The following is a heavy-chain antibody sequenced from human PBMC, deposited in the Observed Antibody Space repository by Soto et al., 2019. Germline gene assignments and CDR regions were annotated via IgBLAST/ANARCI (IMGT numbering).Heavy chain of an antibody. D-gene: IGHD3-10*01. Sequence: QVQLVQSGAEVKKPGASVKVSCKASGYTFTSYGISWVRQAPGQGLEWMGWINVYNGNTNSAQKLQGRVTMTTDTSTSTAYLDMRSLGSDDTAVYFCARDTGRGEYDYWGQGTLVTVSS. V-gene: IGHV1-18*01. CDR3: ARDTGRGEYDY. CDR1: GYTFTSYG. CDR2: INVYNGNT. J-gene: IGHJ4*02.